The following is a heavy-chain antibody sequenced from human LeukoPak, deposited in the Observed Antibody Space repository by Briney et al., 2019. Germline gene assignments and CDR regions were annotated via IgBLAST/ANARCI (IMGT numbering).Heavy chain of an antibody. CDR2: IWYDGSNK. CDR3: ARDQYYDPHGFDY. CDR1: GFTFSSYG. D-gene: IGHD3-22*01. Sequence: PGGPLRLSCAASGFTFSSYGMHWVRQAPGKGLEWVAVIWYDGSNKYYADSVKGRFTISRDNSKNTLYLQMNSLRAEDTAVYYCARDQYYDPHGFDYWGQGTLVTVSS. V-gene: IGHV3-33*01. J-gene: IGHJ4*02.